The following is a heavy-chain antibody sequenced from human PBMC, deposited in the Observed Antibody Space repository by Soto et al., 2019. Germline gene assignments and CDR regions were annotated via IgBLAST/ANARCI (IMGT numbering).Heavy chain of an antibody. Sequence: GGSLRLCCAASGFTFSSYAMSWVRQAPGKGQKWVSAISGSGGRTNYADSVKGRFTISRDNSKNTLYLQMNSLRAEDSVVYYCLNASSTLVTPGDAFLIWGQGTMVTVSS. V-gene: IGHV3-23*01. CDR3: LNASSTLVTPGDAFLI. D-gene: IGHD4-4*01. CDR2: ISGSGGRT. CDR1: GFTFSSYA. J-gene: IGHJ3*02.